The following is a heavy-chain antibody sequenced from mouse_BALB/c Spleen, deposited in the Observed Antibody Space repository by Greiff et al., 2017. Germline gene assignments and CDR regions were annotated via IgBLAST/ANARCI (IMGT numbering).Heavy chain of an antibody. V-gene: IGHV1-67*01. J-gene: IGHJ4*01. D-gene: IGHD4-1*01. CDR3: ARMGLGKVKDYAMDY. CDR2: ISTYYGNT. Sequence: QVQLKQSGPELVRPGVSVKISCKGSGYTFTDYAMHWVKQSHAKSLEWIGVISTYYGNTNYNQKFKGKATMTVDKSSSTAYMELARLTSEDSAIYYCARMGLGKVKDYAMDYWGQGTSVTVSS. CDR1: GYTFTDYA.